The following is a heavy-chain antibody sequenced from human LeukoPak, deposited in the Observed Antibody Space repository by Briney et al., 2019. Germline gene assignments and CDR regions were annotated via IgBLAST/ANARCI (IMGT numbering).Heavy chain of an antibody. D-gene: IGHD6-19*01. CDR2: FDPEEGET. J-gene: IGHJ4*02. V-gene: IGHV1-24*01. Sequence: GASVKVPCKISGYTLTEFAMHWVRQAPGKGLEWVGGFDPEEGETVYAQNFQGRVIMTEDTSTDTAYMELTSLRSDDTAVYYCARRLSSGWYYFDYWGQGTLVTVSS. CDR3: ARRLSSGWYYFDY. CDR1: GYTLTEFA.